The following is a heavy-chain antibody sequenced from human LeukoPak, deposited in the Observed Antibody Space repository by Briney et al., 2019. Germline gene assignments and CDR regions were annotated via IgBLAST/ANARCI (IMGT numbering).Heavy chain of an antibody. V-gene: IGHV1-69*13. Sequence: ASVKVSCKASGGTFSSYAISWVRQAPGQGLEWMGGIIPIFGTANYAQKFQGRVTITADESTSTAYMELSSLRSEDTAVYYCARKSITMVRGVILREPYWFDPWGQGTLVTVSS. D-gene: IGHD3-10*01. CDR2: IIPIFGTA. CDR1: GGTFSSYA. J-gene: IGHJ5*02. CDR3: ARKSITMVRGVILREPYWFDP.